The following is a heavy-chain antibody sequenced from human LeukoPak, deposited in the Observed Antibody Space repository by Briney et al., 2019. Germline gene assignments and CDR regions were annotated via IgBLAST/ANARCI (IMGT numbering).Heavy chain of an antibody. Sequence: SETLSLTCTVSRGSISSTYHWGWIRQPPGKGLEWIGSIYYSGSTYYNPSLKSRVTISVDTSKNQFSLKLSSVTAADTAVYYCARQLVVVTLVNWFDPWGQGTLVTVSS. D-gene: IGHD2-21*02. CDR2: IYYSGST. CDR1: RGSISSTYH. V-gene: IGHV4-39*01. CDR3: ARQLVVVTLVNWFDP. J-gene: IGHJ5*02.